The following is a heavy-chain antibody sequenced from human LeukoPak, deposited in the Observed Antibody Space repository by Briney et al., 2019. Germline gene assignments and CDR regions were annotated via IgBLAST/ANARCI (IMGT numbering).Heavy chain of an antibody. V-gene: IGHV4-39*02. CDR1: GGSINSSNYY. J-gene: IGHJ4*02. Sequence: SETLSLTCTVSGGSINSSNYYWGWIRQPPGKGLEWIGSLYYSGSTYYNTSLKSRVTISVETSINQFSLKLSSVTAADTAVYYCARDLDSSGYYPPDYWGQGTLVTVSS. CDR2: LYYSGST. D-gene: IGHD3-22*01. CDR3: ARDLDSSGYYPPDY.